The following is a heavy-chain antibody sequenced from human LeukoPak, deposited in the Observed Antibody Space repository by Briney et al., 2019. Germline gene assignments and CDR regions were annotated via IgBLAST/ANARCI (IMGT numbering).Heavy chain of an antibody. J-gene: IGHJ5*02. D-gene: IGHD6-19*01. CDR1: GFAFSSYS. CDR3: ARVVAGIDWFDP. Sequence: GGSLRLSCAASGFAFSSYSMNWVRQAPGKGLEWVSYISSGSNSIYYADSVRGRFTISRDNAKNSLYLQLNSLRDEDTAVYYCARVVAGIDWFDPWGQGTLVTVSS. V-gene: IGHV3-48*02. CDR2: ISSGSNSI.